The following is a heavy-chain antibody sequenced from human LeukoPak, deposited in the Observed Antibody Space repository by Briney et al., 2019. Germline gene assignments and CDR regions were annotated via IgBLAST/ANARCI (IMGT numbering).Heavy chain of an antibody. V-gene: IGHV1-24*01. D-gene: IGHD1-26*01. CDR3: ATSHLVGGTWFDFDY. Sequence: ASVKLSCKASGYTLPELSMNWVRQAPGKGLEWIGGFDPEDGEAIYAQKFQGRVTLTEDTSADTAYMELSSLRSEDTAVYYCATSHLVGGTWFDFDYGGQGTLVTVSP. CDR2: FDPEDGEA. J-gene: IGHJ4*02. CDR1: GYTLPELS.